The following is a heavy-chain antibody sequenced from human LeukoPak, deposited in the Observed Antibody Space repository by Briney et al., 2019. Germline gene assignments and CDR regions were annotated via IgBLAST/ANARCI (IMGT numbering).Heavy chain of an antibody. J-gene: IGHJ4*02. CDR3: VREFDY. V-gene: IGHV4-59*01. CDR1: GGSISSSY. Sequence: PSETLSLTCTVSGGSISSSYWSWIRQPPGKGLEWIGYIYYTGSTNYNPSLKSRVTISGDTSKNQFSLKLSSVTAADTAVYYCVREFDYWGQGTLVTVSS. CDR2: IYYTGST.